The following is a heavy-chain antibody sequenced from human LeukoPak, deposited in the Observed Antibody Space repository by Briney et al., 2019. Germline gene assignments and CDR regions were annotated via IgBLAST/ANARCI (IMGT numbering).Heavy chain of an antibody. CDR2: IIAILDIT. V-gene: IGHV1-69*04. D-gene: IGHD6-19*01. CDR3: ARVCSGWYCPFDY. J-gene: IGHJ4*02. CDR1: GYTFTNSV. Sequence: GASVKVSCKTSGYTFTNSVISWVRQAPGQGLEWMGRIIAILDITNYAQKFQGRVTITADESTSTAYMELSSLRSEDTAVYYCARVCSGWYCPFDYWGQGTLVTVSS.